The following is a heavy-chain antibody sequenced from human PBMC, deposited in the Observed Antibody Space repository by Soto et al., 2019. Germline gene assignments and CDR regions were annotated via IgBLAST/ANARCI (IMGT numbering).Heavy chain of an antibody. J-gene: IGHJ4*02. CDR1: GFSLSTSGVG. D-gene: IGHD3-10*01. CDR2: IYWDDDK. CDR3: AHISYYGSGFDY. V-gene: IGHV2-5*02. Sequence: QITLKESGPTLVKPTQTLTLTCTFSGFSLSTSGVGVGWIRQPPGKALEWLALIYWDDDKRYSPSLKSRLTITKDTSKTQVVLTMTNMDPVDTATYYCAHISYYGSGFDYWGQGTLVTVSS.